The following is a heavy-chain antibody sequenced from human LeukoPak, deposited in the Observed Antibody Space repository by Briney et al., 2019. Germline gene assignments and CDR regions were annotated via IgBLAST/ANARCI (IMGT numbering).Heavy chain of an antibody. CDR2: IYNSGST. J-gene: IGHJ2*01. Sequence: PSETLSLTCTVSDDSISSYYWNWIRQPPGKGLEWIGNIYNSGSTDYNPSLKSRVTISVNLSKNQISLNLSSVTAADTAVYYCARDKGPSWYFDLWGRGTLVTVSS. V-gene: IGHV4-59*01. CDR3: ARDKGPSWYFDL. CDR1: DDSISSYY.